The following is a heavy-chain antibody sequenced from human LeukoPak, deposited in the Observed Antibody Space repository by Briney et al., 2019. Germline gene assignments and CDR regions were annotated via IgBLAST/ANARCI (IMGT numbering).Heavy chain of an antibody. CDR3: ARYPPDYYDSSGPFDDI. D-gene: IGHD3-22*01. CDR2: IYYSGST. V-gene: IGHV4-31*11. Sequence: SETLSLTCAVYGGSFSGYYWSWIRQHPGKGLEWIGYIYYSGSTYYNPSLKSRVTISVDTSKNQFSLKLSSVTAADTAVYYCARYPPDYYDSSGPFDDIWGQGTMVTVSS. J-gene: IGHJ3*02. CDR1: GGSFSGYY.